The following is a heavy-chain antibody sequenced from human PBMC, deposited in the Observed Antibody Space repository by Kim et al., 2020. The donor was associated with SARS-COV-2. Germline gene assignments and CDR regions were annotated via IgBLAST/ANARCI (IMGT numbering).Heavy chain of an antibody. Sequence: GGSLRLSCAASGFTFSSYSMNWVRQAPGKGLEWVSSISSSSSYIYYADSVKGRFTISRDNAKNSLYLQMNSLRAEDTAVYYCARARTIGLWFGELSPDYWGQGTLVTVSS. D-gene: IGHD3-10*01. J-gene: IGHJ4*02. CDR3: ARARTIGLWFGELSPDY. CDR1: GFTFSSYS. V-gene: IGHV3-21*01. CDR2: ISSSSSYI.